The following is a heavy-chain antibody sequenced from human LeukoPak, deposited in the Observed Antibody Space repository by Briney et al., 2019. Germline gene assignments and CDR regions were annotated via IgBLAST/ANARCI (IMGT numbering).Heavy chain of an antibody. CDR2: ISSSSSTI. Sequence: SGGSLRLSCAASGFTFSSYSMNWVRQAPGKGLEWVSYISSSSSTIYYADSVKGRFTISRDNAKNSLYLQMNSLRAEDTAVYYCAKAHLPDYYTSASFLFDYWGQGILVTVSS. CDR1: GFTFSSYS. V-gene: IGHV3-48*01. J-gene: IGHJ4*02. CDR3: AKAHLPDYYTSASFLFDY. D-gene: IGHD2-2*01.